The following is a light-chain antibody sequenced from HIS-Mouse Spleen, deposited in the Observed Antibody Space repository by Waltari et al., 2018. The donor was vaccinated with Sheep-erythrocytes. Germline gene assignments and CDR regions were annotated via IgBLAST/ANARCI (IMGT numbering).Light chain of an antibody. CDR1: SSDVGGYNY. Sequence: QSALSQPASVSRSPGQSITISCTGTSSDVGGYNYVSWSQQHPGKAPKLMIYEVSNRPSGVSNRFSGSKSGNTASLTISGLQAEDEADYYCSSYTSSSTWVFGGGTKLTVL. CDR3: SSYTSSSTWV. CDR2: EVS. V-gene: IGLV2-14*01. J-gene: IGLJ3*02.